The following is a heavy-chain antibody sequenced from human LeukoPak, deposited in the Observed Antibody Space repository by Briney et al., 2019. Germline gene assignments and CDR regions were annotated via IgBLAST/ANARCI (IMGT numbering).Heavy chain of an antibody. V-gene: IGHV4-61*02. J-gene: IGHJ4*02. CDR2: IYTSGST. D-gene: IGHD4-17*01. Sequence: SETLSLTCTVSGGSISSGSYYWSWIRQPAGKGLEWIGRIYTSGSTNYNPSLKSRVTISVDTSKNQFSLKLSSVTAADTAVYYCAREPDYGDYVYYFDYWGQGTLVTVSS. CDR1: GGSISSGSYY. CDR3: AREPDYGDYVYYFDY.